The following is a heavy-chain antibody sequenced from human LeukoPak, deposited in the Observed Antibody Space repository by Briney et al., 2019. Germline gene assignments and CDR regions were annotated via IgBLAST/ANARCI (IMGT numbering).Heavy chain of an antibody. J-gene: IGHJ5*02. D-gene: IGHD3-22*01. V-gene: IGHV1-69*06. CDR2: IIPIFGTA. CDR1: GGTFSSYA. Sequence: ASVKVSCKASGGTFSSYAISWVRQAPGQGLEWMGAIIPIFGTANYAQKFQGRVTITADKSTSTAYMELSSLRSEDTAVYYCARKVPNDSSGYYYRGQFDPWGQGTLVTVSS. CDR3: ARKVPNDSSGYYYRGQFDP.